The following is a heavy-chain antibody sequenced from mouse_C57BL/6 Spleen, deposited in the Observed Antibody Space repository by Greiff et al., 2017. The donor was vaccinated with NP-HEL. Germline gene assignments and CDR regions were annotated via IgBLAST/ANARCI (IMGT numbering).Heavy chain of an antibody. V-gene: IGHV1-64*01. D-gene: IGHD2-4*01. CDR3: ARSGYDYDGYYFDY. CDR2: IHPNSGST. J-gene: IGHJ2*01. CDR1: GYTFTSYW. Sequence: VQLQQPGAELVKPGASVKLSCKASGYTFTSYWMHWVKQRPGQGLEWIGMIHPNSGSTNYNEKFKGKATLTADKSSSTAYMELRSLTSEDSAVYFCARSGYDYDGYYFDYWGQGTTLTVSS.